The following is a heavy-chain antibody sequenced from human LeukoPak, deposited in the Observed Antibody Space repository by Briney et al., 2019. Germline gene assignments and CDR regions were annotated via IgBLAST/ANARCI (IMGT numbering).Heavy chain of an antibody. D-gene: IGHD3-22*01. CDR1: TSY. J-gene: IGHJ5*01. CDR3: ARDFWNFDDSRGYYRDFDS. V-gene: IGHV1-18*01. CDR2: IGSYAGDT. Sequence: ASVKVSCKATSYISWVRQAPGQGLEWMGWIGSYAGDTYYAQKFQGRVTVTTDTSSSTAYMELRSLRSDDTAVYYCARDFWNFDDSRGYYRDFDSWGQGTLVTVSS.